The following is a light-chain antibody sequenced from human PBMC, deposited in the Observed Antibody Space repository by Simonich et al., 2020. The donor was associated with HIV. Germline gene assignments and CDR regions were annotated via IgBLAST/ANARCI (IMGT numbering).Light chain of an antibody. CDR2: EIF. V-gene: IGKV2D-29*02. J-gene: IGKJ1*01. Sequence: EIVMTQTPLSLSVTPGQPASIPCKSSRSLLYSDGKTYLYWYLQKPGQSPQPLIYEIFNRFSGVPDRFSGSGSGTDFTLKISRVEAEDVGVYYCMQSIQLPRTFGQGTKVEIK. CDR1: RSLLYSDGKTY. CDR3: MQSIQLPRT.